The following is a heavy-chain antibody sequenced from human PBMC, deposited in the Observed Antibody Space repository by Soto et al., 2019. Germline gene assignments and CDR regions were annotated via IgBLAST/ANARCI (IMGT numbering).Heavy chain of an antibody. V-gene: IGHV4-34*01. CDR3: ARGYARNFDF. CDR2: INHSGST. D-gene: IGHD2-2*01. J-gene: IGHJ4*02. CDR1: GGSFSGYY. Sequence: SETLSLTCAVYGGSFSGYYWNWIRQPPGKGLEWIGEINHSGSTNYNPSLKSRVTISVDTSKNQFSLKLSSVTAADTDVYYCARGYARNFDFWGQGTLVTVSS.